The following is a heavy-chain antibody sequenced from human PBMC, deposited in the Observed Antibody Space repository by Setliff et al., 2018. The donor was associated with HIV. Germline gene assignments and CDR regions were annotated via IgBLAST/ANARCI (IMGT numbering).Heavy chain of an antibody. CDR3: ARGLRSSTYYYYYYMDV. CDR1: GGSISSYY. J-gene: IGHJ6*03. Sequence: PSETLSLTCTVSGGSISSYYWSWIRQPPGKGLEWIGYIYYSGSTNYNPSLESRVTISVDTSKNQFSLKLSSVTAADTAVYYCARGLRSSTYYYYYYMDVWGKGTTVTVSS. D-gene: IGHD6-6*01. V-gene: IGHV4-59*01. CDR2: IYYSGST.